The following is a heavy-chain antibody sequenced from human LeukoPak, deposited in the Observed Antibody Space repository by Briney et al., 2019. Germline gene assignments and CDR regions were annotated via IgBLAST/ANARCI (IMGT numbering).Heavy chain of an antibody. J-gene: IGHJ3*02. CDR3: AKELEARYYGSGSYWGCAFDI. D-gene: IGHD3-10*01. V-gene: IGHV3-23*01. CDR1: GFTFSSYG. Sequence: GGSLRLSCAASGFTFSSYGMSWVRQAPGKGLEWVSAISGSGGSTYYADSVKGRFTISRDNSKNTLYLQMNSLRAEDTAVYYCAKELEARYYGSGSYWGCAFDIWGQGTMVTVSS. CDR2: ISGSGGST.